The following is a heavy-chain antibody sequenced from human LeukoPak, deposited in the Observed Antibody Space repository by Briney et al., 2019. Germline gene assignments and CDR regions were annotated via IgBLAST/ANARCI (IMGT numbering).Heavy chain of an antibody. V-gene: IGHV1-2*02. CDR3: ARLADCSSSSCRSFDY. CDR2: INPNSGFT. J-gene: IGHJ4*02. CDR1: GYPFTGYY. Sequence: GASVDVSCKASGYPFTGYYLHWVRQAPGQGLEWMGWINPNSGFTNYAQKFQGRVTMTRDTSISTAYMELSRLRSDETAVYYCARLADCSSSSCRSFDYWGQGTLVTVSS. D-gene: IGHD2-2*01.